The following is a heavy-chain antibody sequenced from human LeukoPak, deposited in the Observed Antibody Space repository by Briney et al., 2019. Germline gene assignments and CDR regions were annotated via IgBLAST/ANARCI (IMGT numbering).Heavy chain of an antibody. CDR3: ARALSTLLSFGGWGAFDI. Sequence: GGSLRLSCAASGFTFDDYSMSWVRQAPGKGLEWVAGINWNGGSTGYADSVKGRFTISRDNAKNSLYLQMNSLRAEDTAVYYCARALSTLLSFGGWGAFDIWGQGTMVTVSS. CDR2: INWNGGST. V-gene: IGHV3-20*04. J-gene: IGHJ3*02. D-gene: IGHD3-10*01. CDR1: GFTFDDYS.